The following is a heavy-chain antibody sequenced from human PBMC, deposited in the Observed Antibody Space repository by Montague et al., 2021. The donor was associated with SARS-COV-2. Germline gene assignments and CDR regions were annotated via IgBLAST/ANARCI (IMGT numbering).Heavy chain of an antibody. CDR2: ISHPGST. Sequence: SETLSLTCAVYTEAFNGYYWTWIRQPPGKGLEWIGEISHPGSTKYNPSLRSRVTISVDTSRKQVSLRLTSVTAADTATYYCARGVYNWVIFVVSPRYYFDFWGQGNMVAVSA. CDR3: ARGVYNWVIFVVSPRYYFDF. J-gene: IGHJ4*02. CDR1: TEAFNGYY. D-gene: IGHD3-9*01. V-gene: IGHV4-34*01.